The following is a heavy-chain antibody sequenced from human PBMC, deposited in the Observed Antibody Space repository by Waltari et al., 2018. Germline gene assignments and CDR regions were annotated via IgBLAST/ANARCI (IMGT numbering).Heavy chain of an antibody. D-gene: IGHD6-6*01. CDR2: INPNSGGT. Sequence: QVQLVQSGAEVKKPGASVKVYCKASGYTFTDYYMHSVRRAPVQGLQWMGWINPNSGGTDYSQKFQCRVTMTRDTSISIAYMELSRLRSDDTAVYYCARDSVYSSSSDWFDPWGQGTLVTVSS. J-gene: IGHJ5*02. CDR3: ARDSVYSSSSDWFDP. V-gene: IGHV1-2*02. CDR1: GYTFTDYY.